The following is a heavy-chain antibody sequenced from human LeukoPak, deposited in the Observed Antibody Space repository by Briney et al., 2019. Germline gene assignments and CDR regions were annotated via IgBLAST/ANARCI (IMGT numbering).Heavy chain of an antibody. CDR3: ARGSIAVAGVSYYYYYMDV. CDR2: INHSGST. Sequence: SETLSLTCAVYGGSFSGYYRSWIRQPPGKGLEWIGEINHSGSTNYNPSLKSRVTISVDTSKNQFSLKLSSVTAADTAVYYCARGSIAVAGVSYYYYYMDVWGKGTTVTVSS. V-gene: IGHV4-34*01. CDR1: GGSFSGYY. D-gene: IGHD6-19*01. J-gene: IGHJ6*03.